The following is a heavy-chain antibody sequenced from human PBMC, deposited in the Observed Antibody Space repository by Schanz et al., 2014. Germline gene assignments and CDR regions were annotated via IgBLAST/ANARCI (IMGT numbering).Heavy chain of an antibody. D-gene: IGHD3-9*01. CDR2: INAHTGNT. Sequence: QVQLVQSGAEVKKPGASVKVSCKASGYTFTSYYMHWVRQAPGQGPELMGWINAHTGNTQYAQKFQGRVNMTRDTSTSTVYMEVSGLRSEDTAVYYCAKVDRTRYYAMDVWGQGTTVTVSS. V-gene: IGHV1-46*01. CDR3: AKVDRTRYYAMDV. CDR1: GYTFTSYY. J-gene: IGHJ6*02.